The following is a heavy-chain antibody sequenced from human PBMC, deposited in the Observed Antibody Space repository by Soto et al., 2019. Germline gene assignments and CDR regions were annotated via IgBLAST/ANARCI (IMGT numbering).Heavy chain of an antibody. V-gene: IGHV1-69*13. D-gene: IGHD4-17*01. Sequence: ASVKVSCKTSGGAFGRYSVSWVRQAPGQGLEWIGGVIPVFNTSNYSLKFQGRVAIFADLSTSTVFMELRSLRSEDTALYYCARGDEMTAVTIFEYWGQGTLVTVSS. CDR3: ARGDEMTAVTIFEY. J-gene: IGHJ4*02. CDR1: GGAFGRYS. CDR2: VIPVFNTS.